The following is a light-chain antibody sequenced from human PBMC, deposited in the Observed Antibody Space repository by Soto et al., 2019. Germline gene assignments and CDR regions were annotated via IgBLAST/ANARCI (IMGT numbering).Light chain of an antibody. CDR1: QSISIY. CDR3: QQHSNWPPA. J-gene: IGKJ1*01. Sequence: EIVLTQSPATLSLSPGERATLSCRTSQSISIYLAGYQQKPCQAPRLLIYDASKRATGIAARFSGSGTGTDVTRNISSVEPEDFAVYFCQQHSNWPPAFGQGTKVELK. CDR2: DAS. V-gene: IGKV3-11*01.